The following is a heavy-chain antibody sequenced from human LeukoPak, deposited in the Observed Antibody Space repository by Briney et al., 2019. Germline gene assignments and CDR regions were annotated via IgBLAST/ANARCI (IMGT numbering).Heavy chain of an antibody. CDR1: GYTFTKYG. D-gene: IGHD6-6*01. Sequence: ASVKVSCKASGYTFTKYGLSWVRQAPGQGLEWMGWISTYNDNTHYAQKLQGRVTMTTDTSTSTVYMELKSLRSDDTAVYYCARIQSRIIAARPGNPAFDYWGRGTLVTVSS. CDR3: ARIQSRIIAARPGNPAFDY. J-gene: IGHJ4*02. CDR2: ISTYNDNT. V-gene: IGHV1-18*01.